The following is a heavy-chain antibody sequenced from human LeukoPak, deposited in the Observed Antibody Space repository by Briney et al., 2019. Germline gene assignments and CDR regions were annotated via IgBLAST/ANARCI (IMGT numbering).Heavy chain of an antibody. Sequence: GRSLRLSCAASGFTFSSYGMHWVRQAPGKGLQCVAVISYDGSTEYYADSVKGRFTISRDNSKNTLYLQMNSLRAEDTAVYYCAKDRSSSWTFDYWGQGTLVTVSS. J-gene: IGHJ4*02. CDR2: ISYDGSTE. CDR3: AKDRSSSWTFDY. D-gene: IGHD6-13*01. V-gene: IGHV3-30*18. CDR1: GFTFSSYG.